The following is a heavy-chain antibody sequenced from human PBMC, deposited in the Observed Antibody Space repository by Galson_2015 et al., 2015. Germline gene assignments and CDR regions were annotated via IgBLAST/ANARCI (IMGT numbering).Heavy chain of an antibody. J-gene: IGHJ4*02. CDR2: IYPGDSDT. D-gene: IGHD5-12*01. CDR1: GYSFTNYW. V-gene: IGHV5-51*01. Sequence: QSGAEVKKPGESLKISCEGSGYSFTNYWIGWVRQMPGKGLEWMGIIYPGDSDTRYSPSFQGQVTISADKSISTAYLQWSSLKASDTAMYYWARVDVRFTAPTSAGAPGNYWGQGTLLTVSS. CDR3: ARVDVRFTAPTSAGAPGNY.